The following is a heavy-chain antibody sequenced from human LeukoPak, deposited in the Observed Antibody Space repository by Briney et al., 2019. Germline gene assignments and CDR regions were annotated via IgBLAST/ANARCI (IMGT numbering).Heavy chain of an antibody. J-gene: IGHJ4*02. CDR3: ARAHYSNYGVPDY. CDR1: GFTFSSYA. D-gene: IGHD4-11*01. V-gene: IGHV3-30*04. CDR2: ISYDGSNK. Sequence: GGSMRLSCAASGFTFSSYAMHWVRQAPGKGLEWVAVISYDGSNKYYADSVKGRFTISRDNSKNTLYLQMNSLRAEDTAVYYCARAHYSNYGVPDYWGQGTLVTVSS.